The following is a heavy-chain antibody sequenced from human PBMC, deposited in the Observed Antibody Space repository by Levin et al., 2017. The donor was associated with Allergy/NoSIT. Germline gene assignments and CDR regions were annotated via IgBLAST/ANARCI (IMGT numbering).Heavy chain of an antibody. CDR1: GFTFSGSA. CDR2: IRSKANSYAT. J-gene: IGHJ6*03. V-gene: IGHV3-73*01. CDR3: TSGDYGDYDYYYYMDV. D-gene: IGHD4-17*01. Sequence: GGSLRLSCAASGFTFSGSAMHWVCQASGKGLEWVGRIRSKANSYATAYAASVKGRFTISRDDSKNTAYLQMNSLKTEDTAVYYCTSGDYGDYDYYYYMDVWGKGTTVTVSS.